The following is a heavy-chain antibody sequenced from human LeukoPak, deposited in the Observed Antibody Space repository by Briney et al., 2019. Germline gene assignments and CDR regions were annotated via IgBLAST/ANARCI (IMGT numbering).Heavy chain of an antibody. CDR2: LKQDGSEI. CDR3: AKYDSTGYSHDY. D-gene: IGHD3-22*01. V-gene: IGHV3-7*01. J-gene: IGHJ4*02. Sequence: PGGSLRLSCAASGFTFRDYYMSWVRQAPGKGLEWVATLKQDGSEIYYVDSVKGRFTISRDNAKNSLYLQMIGLRAEDTAIYYCAKYDSTGYSHDYWGQGTLVTVSS. CDR1: GFTFRDYY.